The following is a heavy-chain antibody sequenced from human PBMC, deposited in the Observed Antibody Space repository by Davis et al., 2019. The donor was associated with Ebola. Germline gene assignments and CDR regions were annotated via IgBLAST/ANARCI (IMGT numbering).Heavy chain of an antibody. CDR1: GITVSSNY. Sequence: GGSLRLSCAASGITVSSNYMSWVRQAPRKGLEWVSVIYSGGSTYYADSVKGRFTVSRDNSKNTLYLEMNSLRVEDTAVYYCARGNGQNYGSALDYWGQRTLVTVSS. V-gene: IGHV3-53*05. J-gene: IGHJ4*02. CDR3: ARGNGQNYGSALDY. CDR2: IYSGGST. D-gene: IGHD3-10*01.